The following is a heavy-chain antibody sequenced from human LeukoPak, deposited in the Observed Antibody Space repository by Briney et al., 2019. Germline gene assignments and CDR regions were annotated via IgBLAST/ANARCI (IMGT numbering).Heavy chain of an antibody. Sequence: SETLSLTCTVSGGSISSYYWSWIRQPPGKGLEWIGYIYYSGSTNYNPSLKSRVTISVDTSKNQFSLKLSSVTAADTAVYYCARLRVGAKNYYYYYYMDVWGKGTTVTVSS. CDR2: IYYSGST. CDR3: ARLRVGAKNYYYYYYMDV. CDR1: GGSISSYY. D-gene: IGHD1-26*01. V-gene: IGHV4-59*12. J-gene: IGHJ6*03.